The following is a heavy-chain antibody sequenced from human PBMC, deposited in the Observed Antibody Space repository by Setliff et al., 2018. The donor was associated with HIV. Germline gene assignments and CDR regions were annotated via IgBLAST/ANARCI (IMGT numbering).Heavy chain of an antibody. D-gene: IGHD4-17*01. CDR2: VNHSRRY. CDR3: ASAYGDYGHYYYYLDV. Sequence: SETLSLTCAVYGGSFSGYYWSWLRQPPGKGLEWSGEVNHSRRYNYNPSLKSRVAISVDMSKNQFSLSLNSVTAADTAVYYCASAYGDYGHYYYYLDVWRKGTTVTVSS. J-gene: IGHJ6*03. CDR1: GGSFSGYY. V-gene: IGHV4-34*01.